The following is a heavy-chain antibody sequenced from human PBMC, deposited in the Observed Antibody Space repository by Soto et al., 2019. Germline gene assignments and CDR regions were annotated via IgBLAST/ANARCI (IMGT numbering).Heavy chain of an antibody. J-gene: IGHJ4*02. Sequence: QVQLVESGGGVVQPGTSLRLSCAASGFTFNSFGIHWVRQAPGKGLEWVAVITYDGKNKYYADSVKGRFTISRDNSRDTLHLQMNSLTAEDTAMYYCAKDKGAFGGVLVFAFDSWGQRSLVTVSS. D-gene: IGHD3-16*02. CDR1: GFTFNSFG. CDR2: ITYDGKNK. CDR3: AKDKGAFGGVLVFAFDS. V-gene: IGHV3-30*18.